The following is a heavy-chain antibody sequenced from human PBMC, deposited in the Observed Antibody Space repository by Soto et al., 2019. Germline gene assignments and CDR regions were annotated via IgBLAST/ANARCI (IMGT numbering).Heavy chain of an antibody. D-gene: IGHD3-22*01. Sequence: SETLSLTCTVSGDSLTSGSKYWTWVRQSPGKGLEWIGWIYYTGSAKYDPSLASRVSLSVDTSKNLVSLGFTSVTPSDAAVYYCARVSYYDSSDYRLLGNFASWGQGALVTVSS. J-gene: IGHJ4*02. V-gene: IGHV4-61*01. CDR3: ARVSYYDSSDYRLLGNFAS. CDR1: GDSLTSGSKY. CDR2: IYYTGSA.